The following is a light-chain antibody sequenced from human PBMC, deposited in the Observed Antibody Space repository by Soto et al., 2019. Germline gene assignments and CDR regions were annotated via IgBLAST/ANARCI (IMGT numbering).Light chain of an antibody. Sequence: EIVLTQSPGTLSLSPGERATLSCRASQSVSNNYLAWYQQKPGQAPRLLIYGASNRATGIPARFSGSGSGTEFTLTISSLQSEDFAVYYCQQYNNFITFGQGTRLEIK. V-gene: IGKV3D-15*01. CDR1: QSVSNN. J-gene: IGKJ5*01. CDR3: QQYNNFIT. CDR2: GAS.